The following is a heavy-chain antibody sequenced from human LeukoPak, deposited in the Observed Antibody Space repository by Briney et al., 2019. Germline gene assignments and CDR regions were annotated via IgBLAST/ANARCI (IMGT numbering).Heavy chain of an antibody. D-gene: IGHD6-13*01. CDR2: IYYGVST. V-gene: IGHV4-39*01. CDR1: GGSISSSSYY. Sequence: SETLSLTCTVSGGSISSSSYYWGWIRQPPGKGLEWIGNIYYGVSTFYSPSLKSRVTMSVDTSRNRFSLKLRSVTAADTAVYYCARPQTGIAAAVTVYYFDYWGQGTLVTASS. J-gene: IGHJ4*02. CDR3: ARPQTGIAAAVTVYYFDY.